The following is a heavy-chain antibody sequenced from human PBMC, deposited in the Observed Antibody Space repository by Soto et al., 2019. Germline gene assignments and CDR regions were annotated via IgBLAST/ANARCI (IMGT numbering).Heavy chain of an antibody. J-gene: IGHJ4*02. CDR3: ASRIAAAGTAWDY. CDR2: IYYSGST. Sequence: QVQLQESGPGLVKPSQTLSLTCTVSGGSISSGGYYWSWIRQHPGKGLEWIGYIYYSGSTYYNPSRKSGVTISADTSKHQLSLKLSSVTAADTAVYYCASRIAAAGTAWDYWGQGTLVTVSS. V-gene: IGHV4-31*03. CDR1: GGSISSGGYY. D-gene: IGHD6-13*01.